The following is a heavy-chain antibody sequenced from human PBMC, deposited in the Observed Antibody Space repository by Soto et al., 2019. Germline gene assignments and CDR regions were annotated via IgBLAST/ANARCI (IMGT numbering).Heavy chain of an antibody. J-gene: IGHJ5*01. V-gene: IGHV3-23*01. D-gene: IGHD3-22*01. CDR3: AKFLSSYDSSAQFYS. CDR1: GFSFSIYA. CDR2: ISGGGGST. Sequence: GGSLRLSCAASGFSFSIYAMNWVRQAPGKGLEWVSGISGGGGSTYYADSVKGRFTISRDNSKNTLYLQMNGLRVEDTAVYYCAKFLSSYDSSAQFYSLAQQTLVPVSS.